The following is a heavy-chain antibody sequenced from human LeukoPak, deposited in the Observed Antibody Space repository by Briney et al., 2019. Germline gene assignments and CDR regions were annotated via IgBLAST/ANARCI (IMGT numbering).Heavy chain of an antibody. CDR2: SYYSGTT. CDR1: GGSVSSYC. CDR3: ARVAYSSSSGFDY. J-gene: IGHJ4*02. Sequence: SSETLSLTCTVSGGSVSSYCWSWIRQPPGKGLDWIGYSYYSGTTNYNPSLKSRVTISVDTSKNQFSLILSSVTAANTAVYYCARVAYSSSSGFDYWGQGTLATVSS. V-gene: IGHV4-59*02. D-gene: IGHD6-6*01.